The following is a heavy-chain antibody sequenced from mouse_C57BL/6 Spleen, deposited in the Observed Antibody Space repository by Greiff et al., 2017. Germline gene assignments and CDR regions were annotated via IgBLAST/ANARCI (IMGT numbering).Heavy chain of an antibody. Sequence: VQLQQPGAELVRPGSSVKLSCKASGYTFTSYWMDWVKQRPGQGLEWIGNIYPSDSETHYNQKFKDKATLTVDKSSSTAYMQLSSLTSEDSAVYYCAREGYDYDPDYWGQGTTLTVSS. V-gene: IGHV1-61*01. CDR1: GYTFTSYW. J-gene: IGHJ2*01. CDR3: AREGYDYDPDY. CDR2: IYPSDSET. D-gene: IGHD2-4*01.